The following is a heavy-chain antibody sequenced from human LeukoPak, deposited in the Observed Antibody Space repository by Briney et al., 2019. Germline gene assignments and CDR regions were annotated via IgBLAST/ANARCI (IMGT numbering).Heavy chain of an antibody. J-gene: IGHJ6*04. CDR1: GGSISSYY. CDR3: ARGADYGSGSLDV. V-gene: IGHV4-59*01. CDR2: IYYSGST. Sequence: SETLSLTCTVSGGSISSYYWSWIRQPPGKGLEWTGYIYYSGSTNYNPSLKSRVTISVDTSKNQFSLKLSSVTAADTAVYYCARGADYGSGSLDVWGKGTTVTISS. D-gene: IGHD3-10*01.